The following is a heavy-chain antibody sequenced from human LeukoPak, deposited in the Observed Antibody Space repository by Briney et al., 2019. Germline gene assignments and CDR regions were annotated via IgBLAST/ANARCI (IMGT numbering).Heavy chain of an antibody. CDR1: GFTFSNFW. J-gene: IGHJ4*02. CDR3: ASGSPYYFDY. V-gene: IGHV3-7*01. Sequence: GESLRLSCTASGFTFSNFWMGWVRQAPGKGLEWVANIKQDETEKFYLGSVKGRFTISRDNSKNTLYLQMNSLRAEDTAVYYCASGSPYYFDYWGQGTLVTVSS. D-gene: IGHD1-26*01. CDR2: IKQDETEK.